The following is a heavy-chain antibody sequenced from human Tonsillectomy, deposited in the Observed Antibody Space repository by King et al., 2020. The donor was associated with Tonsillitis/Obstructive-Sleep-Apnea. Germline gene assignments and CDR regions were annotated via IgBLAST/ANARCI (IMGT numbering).Heavy chain of an antibody. D-gene: IGHD3-22*01. CDR3: ARDRSYYDSSGYFGSFDP. CDR2: ISFDASNK. V-gene: IGHV3-30*04. Sequence: VQLVESGGGVVQPGRSLRLSCAASGFTFSSFAMHWVRQAPGKGLEWVTVISFDASNKYYADSVKGRFTISRDNSKNTVYLQMNSLRTEDTAVYYCARDRSYYDSSGYFGSFDPWGQGTLVTVSS. J-gene: IGHJ5*02. CDR1: GFTFSSFA.